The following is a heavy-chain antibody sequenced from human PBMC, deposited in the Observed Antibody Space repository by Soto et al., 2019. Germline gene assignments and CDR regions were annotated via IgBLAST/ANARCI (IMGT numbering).Heavy chain of an antibody. CDR3: ARLVWSYGTWFDP. CDR2: IYHRGST. D-gene: IGHD5-18*01. J-gene: IGHJ5*02. CDR1: GGSISSGGYS. Sequence: SETLSLTCAVSGGSISSGGYSWSWIRQPPGKGLEWIGYIYHRGSTYYNPSLKSRVTISVDRSKNQFSLKLSSVTAADTAVYYCARLVWSYGTWFDPWGQGTLVTVSS. V-gene: IGHV4-30-2*01.